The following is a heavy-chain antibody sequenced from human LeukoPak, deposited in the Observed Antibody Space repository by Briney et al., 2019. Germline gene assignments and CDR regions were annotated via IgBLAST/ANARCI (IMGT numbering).Heavy chain of an antibody. V-gene: IGHV1-18*01. CDR1: GYTFTSYG. D-gene: IGHD3-10*01. CDR3: ARGPYVLLWFGEFPSFDY. J-gene: IGHJ4*02. Sequence: ASVKVSCKASGYTFTSYGISWVRQAPGQGLEWMGWISAYKGNTDYAQKLQGRVTMTTDTSTSTAYMELRSLRSDDTAVYYCARGPYVLLWFGEFPSFDYWGQGTLVAVSS. CDR2: ISAYKGNT.